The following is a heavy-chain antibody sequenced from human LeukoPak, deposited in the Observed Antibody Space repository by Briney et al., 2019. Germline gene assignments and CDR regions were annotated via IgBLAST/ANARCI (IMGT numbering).Heavy chain of an antibody. Sequence: GGSLRLSCAASGFIFSSYAMTWVRQAPGKGLEWVSTVGSSGTSTYYADSVKGRFTISRDNARNSLYLQMDSLRDEDTAVYYCARDGYGDYLFDYWGQGTLVTVSS. J-gene: IGHJ4*02. V-gene: IGHV3-23*01. CDR1: GFIFSSYA. D-gene: IGHD4-17*01. CDR3: ARDGYGDYLFDY. CDR2: VGSSGTST.